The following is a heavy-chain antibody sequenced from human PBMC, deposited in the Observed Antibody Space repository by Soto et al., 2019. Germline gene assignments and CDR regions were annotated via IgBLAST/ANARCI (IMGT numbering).Heavy chain of an antibody. Sequence: SQTLSLTCAISGDSVSSNSAAWNWIRQSPSRGLEWLGRSYYRSKWYNDYAVSVKSRITINPDTSKNQFSLQLNSVTPEDTAVYYCAREGNYGGNVNDAFDIWGQGTLVTVSS. J-gene: IGHJ3*02. CDR3: AREGNYGGNVNDAFDI. D-gene: IGHD4-17*01. V-gene: IGHV6-1*01. CDR1: GDSVSSNSAA. CDR2: SYYRSKWYN.